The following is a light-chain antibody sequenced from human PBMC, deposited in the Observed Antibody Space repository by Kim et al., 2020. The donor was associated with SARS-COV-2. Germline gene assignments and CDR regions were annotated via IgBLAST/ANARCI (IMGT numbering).Light chain of an antibody. CDR1: SSNIGAGYD. CDR3: QSSDSSLSGV. Sequence: QSVLTQPPSVSGAPGQRVTIPCTVSSSNIGAGYDVHWYQQWPGTAPRLLIYANNNRPSGVPDRFSGSKSGTSASLAITGLQAEDEAVYYCQSSDSSLSGVLGGGTQLTVL. V-gene: IGLV1-40*01. CDR2: ANN. J-gene: IGLJ3*02.